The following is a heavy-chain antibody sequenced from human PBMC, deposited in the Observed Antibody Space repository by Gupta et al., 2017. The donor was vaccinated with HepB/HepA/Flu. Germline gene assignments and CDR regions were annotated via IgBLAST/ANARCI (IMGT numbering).Heavy chain of an antibody. J-gene: IGHJ3*02. Sequence: QLVESGGGLVQPGGSLRLSCEASRFTFSIFWMSWVRQAPGKGLEWVANIKEDRSEQYYVDSVKGRFTISRDNAKNSLFLPMNSLGAEDTAVYYCARIRWLGDIDAFDIWGQGTMVTVSS. V-gene: IGHV3-7*01. CDR2: IKEDRSEQ. CDR3: ARIRWLGDIDAFDI. CDR1: RFTFSIFW. D-gene: IGHD3-10*01.